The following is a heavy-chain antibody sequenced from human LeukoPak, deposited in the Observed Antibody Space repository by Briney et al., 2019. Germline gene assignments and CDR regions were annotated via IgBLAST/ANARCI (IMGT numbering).Heavy chain of an antibody. Sequence: GGSLRLSCAASGFTFSSYAMSWVRQAPGKGLEWVSAISGSGGSTYYADSVKGRFTISRDNSKNTLYLQMNSLRAEDTAVYYCARDDYGDYSFDYWGQGTLVTVSS. CDR3: ARDDYGDYSFDY. J-gene: IGHJ4*02. CDR2: ISGSGGST. CDR1: GFTFSSYA. V-gene: IGHV3-23*01. D-gene: IGHD4-17*01.